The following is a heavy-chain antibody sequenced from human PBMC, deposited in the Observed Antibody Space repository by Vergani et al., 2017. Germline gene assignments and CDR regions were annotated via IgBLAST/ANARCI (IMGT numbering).Heavy chain of an antibody. V-gene: IGHV4-39*07. Sequence: QVQLQESGPGLVKPSGTLSLTCAVSGVSISSSSYYWGWIRQPPGKGLEWIGSIYYSGSTYYNPSLKSRVTISVDTSKNQFSLKLSSVTAADTAVYYCAREKYYDYVWGGYRPPPDYWGQGTLVTVSS. CDR2: IYYSGST. J-gene: IGHJ4*02. CDR3: AREKYYDYVWGGYRPPPDY. CDR1: GVSISSSSYY. D-gene: IGHD3-16*02.